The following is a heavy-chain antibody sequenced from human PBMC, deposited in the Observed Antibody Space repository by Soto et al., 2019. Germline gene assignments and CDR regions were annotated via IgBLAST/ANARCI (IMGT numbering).Heavy chain of an antibody. J-gene: IGHJ6*02. CDR1: SGSISSSSFY. Sequence: SETLSLTCTVSSGSISSSSFYWGWIRQPPGKGLEWIGSIYYTGSTYYNPSLKSRVTISIDRSKNHFSLKMSSVTAADTAVYYCARIYPYNYYYGMDVWGQGTTVTVYS. V-gene: IGHV4-39*02. CDR3: ARIYPYNYYYGMDV. CDR2: IYYTGST.